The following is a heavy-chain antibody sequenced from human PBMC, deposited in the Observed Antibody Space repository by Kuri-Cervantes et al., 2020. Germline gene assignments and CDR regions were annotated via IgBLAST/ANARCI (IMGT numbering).Heavy chain of an antibody. Sequence: GGSLRLSCAASGFTFSAYGMHWVRQAPGKGLEWVAVIWSDGGNQYYADSVKGRFTISRDNSKNTLFLHMNSLRAEDTAVYYCARGRFSSGWYVGYYYYYGMDVWGQGTTVTVSS. CDR1: GFTFSAYG. V-gene: IGHV3-33*01. D-gene: IGHD6-19*01. CDR2: IWSDGGNQ. J-gene: IGHJ6*02. CDR3: ARGRFSSGWYVGYYYYYGMDV.